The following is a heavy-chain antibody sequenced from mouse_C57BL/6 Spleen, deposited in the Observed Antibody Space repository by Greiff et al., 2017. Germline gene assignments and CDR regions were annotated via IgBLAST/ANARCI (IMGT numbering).Heavy chain of an antibody. Sequence: VQLQQSGPELVKPGASVKISCKASGYAFSSSWMNWVKQRPGKGLEWIGRIYPGDGDTNYNGKFKGKATLTADKSSSTAYMQLSSLTSEDSAVYFCASSYYYGSSYRDYWGQGTTLTVSS. CDR1: GYAFSSSW. CDR2: IYPGDGDT. D-gene: IGHD1-1*01. CDR3: ASSYYYGSSYRDY. V-gene: IGHV1-82*01. J-gene: IGHJ2*01.